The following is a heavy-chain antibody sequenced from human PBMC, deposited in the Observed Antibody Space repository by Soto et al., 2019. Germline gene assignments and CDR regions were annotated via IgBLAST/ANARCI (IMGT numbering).Heavy chain of an antibody. CDR2: IYHSGST. Sequence: QLQLQESGSGLVKPSQTLSLTCAVSGGSISSGGYSWSWIRQPPGKGLEWIGYIYHSGSTYYNPSLQSRVTISVARSKNHFSLKLSSVTAADTAVYYCARNDAQLGWWFDPWGQGTLVTVSS. CDR3: ARNDAQLGWWFDP. D-gene: IGHD6-6*01. V-gene: IGHV4-30-2*01. J-gene: IGHJ5*02. CDR1: GGSISSGGYS.